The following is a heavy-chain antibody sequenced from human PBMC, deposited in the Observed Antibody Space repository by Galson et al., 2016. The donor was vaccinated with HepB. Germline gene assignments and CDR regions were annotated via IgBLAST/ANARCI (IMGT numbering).Heavy chain of an antibody. D-gene: IGHD2-15*01. V-gene: IGHV1-24*01. J-gene: IGHJ3*02. CDR2: FDPENGET. Sequence: SVKVSCKVSGNALSELSIHWVRQALGKGLEWMGGFDPENGETIYAQKFQGRVTMTEDTSTDTTHLQLSSLRSDDTAIYYCATIGGPNHDAFHIWGQGTMVTVSS. CDR3: ATIGGPNHDAFHI. CDR1: GNALSELS.